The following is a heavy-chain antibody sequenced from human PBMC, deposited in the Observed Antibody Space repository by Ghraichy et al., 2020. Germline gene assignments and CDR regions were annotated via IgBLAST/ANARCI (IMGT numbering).Heavy chain of an antibody. J-gene: IGHJ1*01. V-gene: IGHV3-23*01. CDR2: ISGSGGNT. Sequence: LSLTCAASGITFSSYAMSWVRQAPGKGMEWVSAISGSGGNTYYADSVKGRFTFSRDNSKNTLYLQMNSLRAEDTAVYYCAKDVGRGGGSCFHHWGQGTLVTVSS. CDR1: GITFSSYA. CDR3: AKDVGRGGGSCFHH. D-gene: IGHD2-15*01.